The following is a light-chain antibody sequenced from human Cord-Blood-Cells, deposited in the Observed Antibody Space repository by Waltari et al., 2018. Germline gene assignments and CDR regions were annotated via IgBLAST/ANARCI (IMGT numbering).Light chain of an antibody. CDR1: SSNIGAGYD. CDR2: GNS. V-gene: IGLV1-40*01. J-gene: IGLJ2*01. Sequence: QSVLTQPPSVSGAPGQRVTISCTGSSSNIGAGYDVHWYQQLPGTAPKLLIYGNSKRPSGVPDRFSGSNCGTSASLAISGLQAEDEADYYCQSYDSSLGGSVFGGGTKLTVL. CDR3: QSYDSSLGGSV.